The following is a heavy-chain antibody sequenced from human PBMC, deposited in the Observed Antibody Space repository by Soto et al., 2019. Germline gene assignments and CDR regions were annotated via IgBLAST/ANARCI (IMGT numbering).Heavy chain of an antibody. Sequence: ASVKVSCKASGGTFSSYAISWVRQAPGQGLEWMGGIIPIFGTANYAQKFQGRVTITADESTSTAYMELSSLRSGDTAVYYCARRGVGARGDYYGMDVWGQGTTVTVSS. CDR2: IIPIFGTA. CDR3: ARRGVGARGDYYGMDV. J-gene: IGHJ6*02. D-gene: IGHD1-26*01. CDR1: GGTFSSYA. V-gene: IGHV1-69*13.